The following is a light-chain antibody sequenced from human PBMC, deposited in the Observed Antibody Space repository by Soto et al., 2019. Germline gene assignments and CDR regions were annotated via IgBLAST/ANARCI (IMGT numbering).Light chain of an antibody. Sequence: EIVLTQSPATLSLSPGERATLSCRASQSVSSYLAWYQQKPGQAPRLLIYDASNRATGIPARFSGSGSGTDFTLTICSLEPADFAVYYCQQRSNWPLITFGQGTRLEIK. CDR2: DAS. V-gene: IGKV3-11*01. CDR3: QQRSNWPLIT. J-gene: IGKJ5*01. CDR1: QSVSSY.